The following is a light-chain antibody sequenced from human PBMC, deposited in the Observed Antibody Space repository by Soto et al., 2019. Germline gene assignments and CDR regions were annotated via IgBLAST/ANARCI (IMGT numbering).Light chain of an antibody. V-gene: IGKV3-20*01. Sequence: EIVLTQSPGTLSLSPGERATLSCRASQSVTSNYLAWYQQKPGQAPRLLIFGASNRATGIPDRFSGSGSGTDFTLTITRLEPEDFAVYYCQQYSSSPPYPFGRGTRLEIK. CDR2: GAS. CDR1: QSVTSNY. CDR3: QQYSSSPPYP. J-gene: IGKJ5*01.